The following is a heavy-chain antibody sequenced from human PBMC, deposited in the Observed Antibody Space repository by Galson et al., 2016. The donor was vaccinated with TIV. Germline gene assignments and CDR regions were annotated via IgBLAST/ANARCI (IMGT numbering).Heavy chain of an antibody. CDR1: GDTFTGYY. D-gene: IGHD4-17*01. J-gene: IGHJ4*02. Sequence: SVKVSCKASGDTFTGYYVHWVRQAPGQGLEWMGWIDPRSVATNYARKVQGRVTMTRDTSISTAYMELSRLKSDDTAVYYCARARYGDYFDYWGQGTLVTVSS. CDR3: ARARYGDYFDY. CDR2: IDPRSVAT. V-gene: IGHV1-2*02.